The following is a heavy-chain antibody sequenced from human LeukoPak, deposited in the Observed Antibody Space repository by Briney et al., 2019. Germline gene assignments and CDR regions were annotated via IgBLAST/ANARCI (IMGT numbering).Heavy chain of an antibody. CDR1: GNNFRKHW. J-gene: IGHJ4*02. CDR3: ATLRDGYHLYDY. CDR2: IYPGDSDT. Sequence: GESLKISCKSSGNNFRKHWIAWVRQMPGKGLELMGYIYPGDSDTRYSPSFQGHVTISADTSISTAYLQWSSVKASDTAMYYCATLRDGYHLYDYWGQGALVTVSS. V-gene: IGHV5-51*01. D-gene: IGHD5-24*01.